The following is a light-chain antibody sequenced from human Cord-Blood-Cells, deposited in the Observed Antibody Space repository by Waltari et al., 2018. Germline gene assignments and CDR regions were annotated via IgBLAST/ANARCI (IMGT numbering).Light chain of an antibody. CDR3: QQYYSTPPT. CDR2: WAS. J-gene: IGKJ1*01. CDR1: QSVLYSSNNKNY. V-gene: IGKV4-1*01. Sequence: DIVMTQSPDSLAVSLGERATLNRKSSQSVLYSSNNKNYLAWYQQKPGQPPKLLIYWASTRESGVPDRFSGSGSGTDFTLTSSSLQAEDVAVYYCQQYYSTPPTFGQGTKVEIK.